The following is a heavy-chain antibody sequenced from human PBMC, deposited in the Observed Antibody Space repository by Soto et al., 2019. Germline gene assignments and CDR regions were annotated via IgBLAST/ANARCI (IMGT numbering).Heavy chain of an antibody. V-gene: IGHV1-69*13. Sequence: SVKVSCKASGGTFSSYAISWVRQAPGQGLEWMGGIIPIFGTANYAQKFQGRVTITADESTSTAYTELSSLRSEDTAVYYCARDRSGIAGSNWFDPWGQGTLVTVSS. D-gene: IGHD6-13*01. CDR3: ARDRSGIAGSNWFDP. J-gene: IGHJ5*02. CDR2: IIPIFGTA. CDR1: GGTFSSYA.